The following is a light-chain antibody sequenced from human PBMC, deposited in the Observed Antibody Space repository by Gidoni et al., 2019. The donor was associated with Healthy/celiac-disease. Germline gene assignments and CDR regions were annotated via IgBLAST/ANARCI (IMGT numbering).Light chain of an antibody. J-gene: IGLJ2*01. Sequence: QPALPKPASVSGSPGRSITISCTGTSSDVGSYNLVSWYQQHPGKAPKLMIYEGSKRPSGVSNRFSGSKSGNTASLTISGLQAEDEADYYCCSYAGSSTVVFGGGTKLTVL. CDR2: EGS. V-gene: IGLV2-23*01. CDR3: CSYAGSSTVV. CDR1: SSDVGSYNL.